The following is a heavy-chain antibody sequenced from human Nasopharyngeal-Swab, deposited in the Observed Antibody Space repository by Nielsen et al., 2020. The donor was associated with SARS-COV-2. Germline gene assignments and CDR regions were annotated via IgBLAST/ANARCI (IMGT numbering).Heavy chain of an antibody. D-gene: IGHD3-3*01. CDR1: GGTFSSYA. V-gene: IGHV1-69*13. CDR3: ARDRLTYYDFWSGRGAFDI. CDR2: IIPIFGTA. J-gene: IGHJ3*02. Sequence: VKVSCKASGGTFSSYAISWVRQAPGQGLEWMGGIIPIFGTANYAQKFQGRVTITADESTSTAYMELSSLRSEDTAVYYCARDRLTYYDFWSGRGAFDIWGQGTMVTVSS.